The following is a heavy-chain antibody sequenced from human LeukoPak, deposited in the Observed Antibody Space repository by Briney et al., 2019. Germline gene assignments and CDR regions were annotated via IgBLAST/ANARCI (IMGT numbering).Heavy chain of an antibody. D-gene: IGHD3-22*01. V-gene: IGHV1-69*05. CDR1: GGTFSSYA. Sequence: SVKVSCXASGGTFSSYAISWVRQAPGQGLEWMARIIPIFGTANYAQKFQGRVTITTDESTSTAYMELSSLRSEDTAVYYCARWKYYDSSGYYYGIVAEYFQHWGQGTLVTVSS. CDR2: IIPIFGTA. CDR3: ARWKYYDSSGYYYGIVAEYFQH. J-gene: IGHJ1*01.